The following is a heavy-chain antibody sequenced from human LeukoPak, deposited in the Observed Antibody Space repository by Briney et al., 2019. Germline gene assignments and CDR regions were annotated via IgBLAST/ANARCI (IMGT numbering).Heavy chain of an antibody. V-gene: IGHV4-59*08. Sequence: SETLSLTCTVSGVSITDYYWSWIRQPPGKGLEWIAYIFHTGDTRYNPSLKSRITISLDTSKNQFSLKLNSVTAADTAVYYCARHPLRGGSDYWGQGTLVTVSS. J-gene: IGHJ4*02. CDR2: IFHTGDT. D-gene: IGHD2-15*01. CDR1: GVSITDYY. CDR3: ARHPLRGGSDY.